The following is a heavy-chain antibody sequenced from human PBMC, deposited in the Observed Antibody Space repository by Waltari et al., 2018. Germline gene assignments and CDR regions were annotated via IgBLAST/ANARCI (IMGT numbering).Heavy chain of an antibody. Sequence: QVQLQESGPGLVKPSQTLSLTCTVSGGSISSGGYYWSWIRPHPGKGLEWIGYIYYSGSTYYNPSLKSRVTISVDTSKNQFSLKLSSVTAADTAVYYCARDAGYCSSTSCPSIYGMDVWGQGTTVTVSS. CDR3: ARDAGYCSSTSCPSIYGMDV. D-gene: IGHD2-2*01. CDR1: GGSISSGGYY. J-gene: IGHJ6*02. CDR2: IYYSGST. V-gene: IGHV4-31*03.